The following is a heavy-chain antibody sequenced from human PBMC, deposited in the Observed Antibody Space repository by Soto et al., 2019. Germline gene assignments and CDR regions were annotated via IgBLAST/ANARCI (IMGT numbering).Heavy chain of an antibody. CDR2: ISAYNGNT. D-gene: IGHD5-18*01. J-gene: IGHJ6*02. CDR3: ARDSNTAPYYYYGMDV. V-gene: IGHV1-18*04. Sequence: QVQLVQSGAEVKKPGASVKVSCKASGYTFTSYGIIWVRQAPGQGLEWMGWISAYNGNTNYAQKLQGRVTMTTDTSTSTAYMELRSLRSDDTAVYYCARDSNTAPYYYYGMDVWGQGTTVTVSS. CDR1: GYTFTSYG.